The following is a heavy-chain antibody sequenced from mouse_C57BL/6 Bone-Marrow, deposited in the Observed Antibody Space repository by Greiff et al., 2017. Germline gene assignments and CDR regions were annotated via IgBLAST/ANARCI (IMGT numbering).Heavy chain of an antibody. CDR3: AREGGGYGGRTRYFEV. J-gene: IGHJ1*03. V-gene: IGHV1-53*01. CDR2: INPSNGGT. D-gene: IGHD1-1*01. CDR1: GYTFTSYW. Sequence: VQLQQSGTELVKPGASVKLSCKASGYTFTSYWMHWVKQRPGQGLEWIGNINPSNGGTNYNEKFKSKATLTVDKSSSTACMQLSSLTSEDSAVYYCAREGGGYGGRTRYFEVWGTGTTVTVSS.